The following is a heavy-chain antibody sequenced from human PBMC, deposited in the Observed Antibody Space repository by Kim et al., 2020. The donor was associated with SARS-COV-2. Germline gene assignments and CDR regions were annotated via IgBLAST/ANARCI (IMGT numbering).Heavy chain of an antibody. CDR2: ISGSGGST. D-gene: IGHD3-10*01. V-gene: IGHV3-23*01. CDR3: AKWARRFGELLFSLGAFDI. CDR1: GFTFSSYA. Sequence: GGSLRLSCAASGFTFSSYAMSWVRQAPGKGLEWVSAISGSGGSTYYADSVKGRFTISRDNSKNTLYLQMNSLRAEDTAVYYCAKWARRFGELLFSLGAFDIWGQGTMVTVSS. J-gene: IGHJ3*02.